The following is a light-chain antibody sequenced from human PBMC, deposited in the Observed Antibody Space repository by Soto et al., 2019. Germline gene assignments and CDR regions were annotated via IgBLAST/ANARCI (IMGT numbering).Light chain of an antibody. CDR3: QQRYDWPWT. CDR1: QSVSST. V-gene: IGKV3D-15*01. CDR2: GAS. Sequence: EIAMTQSPATLSVSPRERATLSCRAGQSVSSTLAWYQQKPGQAPRLLIYGASSRATGILARFRGSGSGTDFTLTISSLEPEDFAVYFCQQRYDWPWTFGLGTKVDIK. J-gene: IGKJ1*01.